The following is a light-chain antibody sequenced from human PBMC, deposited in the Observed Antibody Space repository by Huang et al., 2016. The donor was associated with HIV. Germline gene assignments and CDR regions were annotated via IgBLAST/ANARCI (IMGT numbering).Light chain of an antibody. CDR2: AAS. V-gene: IGKV1-39*01. CDR1: QSVSTY. Sequence: DILMTQSPSSLSASVGDRVTITCRASQSVSTYLNWYQQKPGKAPKLLIYAASSLQSWVPSRFSGSGSGTDFTLTISSLQPDDFATYYCQQSYSTPFYTFGHGTKLEIK. CDR3: QQSYSTPFYT. J-gene: IGKJ2*01.